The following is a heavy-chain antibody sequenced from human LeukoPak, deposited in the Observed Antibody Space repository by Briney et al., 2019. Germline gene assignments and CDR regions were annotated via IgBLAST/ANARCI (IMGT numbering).Heavy chain of an antibody. CDR2: IYTSGST. CDR1: GGSISGYY. Sequence: PSETLSLTCTVSGGSISGYYWSWIRQPPRKGLEWIGYIYTSGSTNYNPSLKSRVTMSVDTSKNQFSLKLSSVTAADTAVYYCARGTVGYCSSTSCHTHYYYYYMDVWGKGTTVTVSS. V-gene: IGHV4-4*07. CDR3: ARGTVGYCSSTSCHTHYYYYYMDV. D-gene: IGHD2-2*01. J-gene: IGHJ6*03.